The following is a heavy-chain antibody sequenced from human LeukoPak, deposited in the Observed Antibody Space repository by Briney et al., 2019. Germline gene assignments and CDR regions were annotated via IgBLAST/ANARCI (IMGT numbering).Heavy chain of an antibody. CDR1: GGSISSYY. V-gene: IGHV4-4*07. J-gene: IGHJ6*02. D-gene: IGHD3-3*01. CDR3: ARVATITIFGVVIPYYYYGMDV. Sequence: PSETLSLTCTVSGGSISSYYWSWIRQPAGKGLEWIGRIYTSGSTNYNPSLKSRVTMSVDTSKNQFSLKLSSVTAADTAVYYCARVATITIFGVVIPYYYYGMDVWGQGTTVTVSS. CDR2: IYTSGST.